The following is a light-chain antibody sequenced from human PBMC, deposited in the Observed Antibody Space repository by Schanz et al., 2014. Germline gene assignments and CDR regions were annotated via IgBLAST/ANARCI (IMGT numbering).Light chain of an antibody. V-gene: IGKV3-20*01. CDR1: QSVSSSY. CDR3: QQYGGSPWT. CDR2: VAS. J-gene: IGKJ1*01. Sequence: EIVLTQSPGTLSLSPGERATLSCRASQSVSSSYLAWYQQKPGQAPRLLIYVASSRATGIPDRFSGSGSGTDFTLTISRLDPEDFAVYYCQQYGGSPWTFGQGTKVEIK.